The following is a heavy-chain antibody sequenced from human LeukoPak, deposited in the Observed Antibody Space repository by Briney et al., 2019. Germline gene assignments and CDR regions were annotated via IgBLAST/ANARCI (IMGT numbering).Heavy chain of an antibody. CDR1: GYTFTSYG. CDR3: ASGWLRRQMDGYNYEGLDY. Sequence: ASVKVSCKASGYTFTSYGISWVRQAPGQGLEWMGWISAYNGNTNYAQKLQGRVTMTTDTSTSTAYMELRSLRSDDTAVYYCASGWLRRQMDGYNYEGLDYWGQGTLVTVSS. J-gene: IGHJ4*02. D-gene: IGHD5-24*01. V-gene: IGHV1-18*01. CDR2: ISAYNGNT.